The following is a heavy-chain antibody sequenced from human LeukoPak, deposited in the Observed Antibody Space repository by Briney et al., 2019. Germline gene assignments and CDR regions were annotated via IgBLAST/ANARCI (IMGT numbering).Heavy chain of an antibody. V-gene: IGHV1-46*01. CDR1: GYTFTSYY. D-gene: IGHD3-3*01. J-gene: IGHJ4*02. Sequence: ASVKVSCKASGYTFTSYYMHWVRQAPGQGLEWMGIINPSGGSTSYAQKFQGRVTITADESTSTAYMELSSLRSEDTAVYYCARDPLGGRFLASRGFDYWGQGTLVTVSS. CDR2: INPSGGST. CDR3: ARDPLGGRFLASRGFDY.